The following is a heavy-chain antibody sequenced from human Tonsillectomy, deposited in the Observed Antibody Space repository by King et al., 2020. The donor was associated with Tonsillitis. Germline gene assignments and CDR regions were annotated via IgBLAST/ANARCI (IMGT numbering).Heavy chain of an antibody. CDR2: ISSSSTYI. J-gene: IGHJ5*02. D-gene: IGHD3-10*01. CDR1: GFTFSSFN. V-gene: IGHV3-21*01. CDR3: ARDRFGLTPSEVGVP. Sequence: VQLVESGGGLVKPGGSLRLSCAASGFTFSSFNMNWVRQAPGKGLEWVSSISSSSTYIYYADSVKGRFTISRDNAKNSLYLQMKSLRAEDTAVYYCARDRFGLTPSEVGVPWGQGTLVTVSS.